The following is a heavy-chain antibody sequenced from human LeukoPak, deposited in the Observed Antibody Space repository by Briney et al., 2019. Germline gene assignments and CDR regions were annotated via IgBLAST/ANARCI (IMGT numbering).Heavy chain of an antibody. V-gene: IGHV1-69*13. J-gene: IGHJ4*02. D-gene: IGHD3-3*01. CDR2: IIPIFGTA. CDR1: GYTFTSYG. Sequence: ASVKVSCKASGYTFTSYGISWVRQAPGQGLEWMGGIIPIFGTANYAQKFQGRVTITADESTSTAYMELSSLRSEDTAVYYCATRRVFGVVIITHFDYWGQGTLVTVSS. CDR3: ATRRVFGVVIITHFDY.